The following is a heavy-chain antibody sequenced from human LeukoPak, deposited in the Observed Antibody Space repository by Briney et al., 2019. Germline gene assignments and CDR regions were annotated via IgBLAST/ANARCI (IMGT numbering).Heavy chain of an antibody. CDR2: IYPGDSDT. J-gene: IGHJ4*02. V-gene: IGHV5-51*01. CDR3: ARSEELSLYYFDY. CDR1: GYSFTSYW. D-gene: IGHD3-16*02. Sequence: GESLKISCQGSGYSFTSYWIGWVRQMPGKGLEWMGIIYPGDSDTRYSPSFQGQVTISADKSISTAYLQWSSLKASDTAMYYCARSEELSLYYFDYWGLGTLVTVSS.